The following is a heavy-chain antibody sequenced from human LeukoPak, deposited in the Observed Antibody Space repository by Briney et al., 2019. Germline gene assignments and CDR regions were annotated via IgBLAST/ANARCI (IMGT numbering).Heavy chain of an antibody. J-gene: IGHJ6*03. Sequence: ASVKVSCKASGGTFSSYAISWVRQAPGQGLEWMGGIIPIFGTANYAQKFQGRVTITADKSTSTAYMELSSLRSEDTAVYYCAGGYSGYDYYYYYYMDVWGKGTTVTVSS. CDR3: AGGYSGYDYYYYYYMDV. CDR1: GGTFSSYA. D-gene: IGHD5-12*01. CDR2: IIPIFGTA. V-gene: IGHV1-69*06.